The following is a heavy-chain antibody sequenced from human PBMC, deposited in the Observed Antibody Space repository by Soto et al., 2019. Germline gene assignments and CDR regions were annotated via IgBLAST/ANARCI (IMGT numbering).Heavy chain of an antibody. CDR3: ARTGRSGLRWLEFFDP. V-gene: IGHV5-51*01. CDR2: IYPADSDT. CDR1: GFTFTNYW. D-gene: IGHD4-17*01. Sequence: PGESLKISCETSGFTFTNYWIVWVRQVPGKGLEWMGLIYPADSDTRYNPSFQGQVTISADTSTNTAFLHWSSLSASDSATYFCARTGRSGLRWLEFFDPWGQGTLVTVSS. J-gene: IGHJ5*02.